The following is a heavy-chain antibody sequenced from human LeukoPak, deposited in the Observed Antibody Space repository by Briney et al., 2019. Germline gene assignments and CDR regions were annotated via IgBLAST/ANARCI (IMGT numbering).Heavy chain of an antibody. Sequence: PGGSLRLSCAASGFTFSSYGMHWVRQAPGKGLEWVAFIRYDGSNKYYADSVKGRFTISRDNSKNTLYLQMNSLRAEDTAVYYCAKDGSSRSTSSFDYWGQGTLVTVSS. CDR2: IRYDGSNK. V-gene: IGHV3-30*02. J-gene: IGHJ4*02. CDR1: GFTFSSYG. CDR3: AKDGSSRSTSSFDY. D-gene: IGHD2-15*01.